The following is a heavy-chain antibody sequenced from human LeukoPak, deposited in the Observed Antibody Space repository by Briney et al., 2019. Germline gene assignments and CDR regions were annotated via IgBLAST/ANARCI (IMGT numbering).Heavy chain of an antibody. Sequence: PGGSLRLSCVASGINFRIYEMNXXRQAPGKGLEXVSXXGRXSXXIYXTDSVQGRXTISRDNAKQSLDLQMNNLRAGDTGLYYCNAGLEYWGQGTLVTVSS. D-gene: IGHD3/OR15-3a*01. CDR1: GINFRIYE. CDR3: NAGLEY. J-gene: IGHJ4*02. CDR2: XGRXSXXI. V-gene: IGHV3-48*03.